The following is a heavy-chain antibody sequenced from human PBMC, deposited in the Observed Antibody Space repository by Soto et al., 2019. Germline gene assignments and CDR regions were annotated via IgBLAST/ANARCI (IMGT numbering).Heavy chain of an antibody. CDR3: AKGAEWLRARGYYYGMDV. D-gene: IGHD5-12*01. Sequence: QVQLVESGGGVVQPGGSLRLSCAASGFTFSSYGMHWVRQAPGKGLEWVAVISYDGSNKYYADSVKGRFTISRDNSKNTLYLQMNSLRAEDTAVYYCAKGAEWLRARGYYYGMDVWGQGTTVTVSS. J-gene: IGHJ6*02. CDR2: ISYDGSNK. V-gene: IGHV3-30*18. CDR1: GFTFSSYG.